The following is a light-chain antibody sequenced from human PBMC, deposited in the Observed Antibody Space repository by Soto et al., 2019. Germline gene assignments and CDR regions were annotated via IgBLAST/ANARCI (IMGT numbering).Light chain of an antibody. V-gene: IGLV1-44*01. CDR1: SSNIGSNT. Sequence: QSVLTQPPSASGTPGQRVTISCSGSSSNIGSNTVNWYQQLPGTAPKLLIYSNNQRPSGVPDRFSGSKSGTSASLAISGLQSEDEADYYCAAWDDSLEVVFGGGTKVT. CDR3: AAWDDSLEVV. CDR2: SNN. J-gene: IGLJ2*01.